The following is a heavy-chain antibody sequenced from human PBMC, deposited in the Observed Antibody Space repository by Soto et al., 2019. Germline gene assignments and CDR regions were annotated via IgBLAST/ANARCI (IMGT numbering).Heavy chain of an antibody. V-gene: IGHV3-74*01. CDR2: ISDDVTTT. D-gene: IGHD1-26*01. CDR1: RFTFSMYC. J-gene: IGHJ4*02. Sequence: GSLRLSFVVSRFTFSMYCMHCVRHFPGQSPFWVSRISDDVTTTNYSDSVRGRFTISRDNSKNTLYLQMNNLKPDDTAIYYCTRGPQADSSGTGAQWGQGTPVTVSS. CDR3: TRGPQADSSGTGAQ.